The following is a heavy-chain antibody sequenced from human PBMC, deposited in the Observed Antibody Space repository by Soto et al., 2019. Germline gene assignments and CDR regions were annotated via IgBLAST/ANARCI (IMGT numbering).Heavy chain of an antibody. CDR2: IYYSGIT. V-gene: IGHV4-59*01. CDR3: ARYKSNYYYGMDV. Sequence: SETLSLTCTVSGGSISSYYCSWIRQPPGKGLEWIGYIYYSGITNYNPSLKSRVTISVDTSKNQFSLKLSSVTAADTAVYYCARYKSNYYYGMDVWGQGTTVTVS. CDR1: GGSISSYY. J-gene: IGHJ6*02. D-gene: IGHD1-20*01.